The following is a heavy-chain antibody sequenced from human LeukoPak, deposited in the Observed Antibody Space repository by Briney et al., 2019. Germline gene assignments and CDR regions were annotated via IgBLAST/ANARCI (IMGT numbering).Heavy chain of an antibody. CDR2: IKEDESTK. Sequence: GGSLRLSCAASGFIFTDHWMSWVRQAPGKGLEWVANIKEDESTKFYADSVRGRFTISRDNAKSSVYLQMNKLRVEDTALYYCARAVDVADYWGRGTLVTVSS. V-gene: IGHV3-7*01. J-gene: IGHJ4*02. CDR3: ARAVDVADY. CDR1: GFIFTDHW. D-gene: IGHD3-16*01.